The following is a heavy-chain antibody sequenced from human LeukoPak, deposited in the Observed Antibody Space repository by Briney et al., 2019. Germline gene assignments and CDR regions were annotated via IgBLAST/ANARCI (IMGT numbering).Heavy chain of an antibody. Sequence: SETLSLTCTVSGGSISSYYWSWIRQPPGKGLEWIGYIYHSGSTYYNPSLKSRVTISVGRSKNQFSLKLSSVTAADTAVYYCARTVSQGVSPHFDYWGQGTLVTVSS. CDR2: IYHSGST. CDR1: GGSISSYY. V-gene: IGHV4-59*12. D-gene: IGHD5/OR15-5a*01. CDR3: ARTVSQGVSPHFDY. J-gene: IGHJ4*02.